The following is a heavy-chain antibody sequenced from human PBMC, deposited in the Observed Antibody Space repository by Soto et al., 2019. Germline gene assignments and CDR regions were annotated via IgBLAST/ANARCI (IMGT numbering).Heavy chain of an antibody. D-gene: IGHD6-13*01. CDR1: GFTFSSYS. CDR2: ISSSSSTI. V-gene: IGHV3-48*02. CDR3: ARAAYSSSWFLYYFDY. J-gene: IGHJ4*02. Sequence: GGSLRLSCAASGFTFSSYSMNWVRQAPGKGLEWVSYISSSSSTIYYADSVKGRFTISRDNAKNSLYLQMNSLRDEDTAVYYCARAAYSSSWFLYYFDYWGQGTLVTVAA.